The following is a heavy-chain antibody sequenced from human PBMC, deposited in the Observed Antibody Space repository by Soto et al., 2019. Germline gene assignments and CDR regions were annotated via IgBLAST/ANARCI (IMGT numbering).Heavy chain of an antibody. CDR2: ISGSGDNI. CDR1: GFSFSDYY. J-gene: IGHJ5*02. V-gene: IGHV3-11*01. Sequence: QVQLVESGGGLVKPGGSLRVSCAASGFSFSDYYMTWIRQAPGKGLEWVSYISGSGDNIHYADSVKGRFTISRDNAKDSLYLQMESLRVDDTAVYYCARGACITCYYDDWFDTWGQGTLVIVSS. CDR3: ARGACITCYYDDWFDT. D-gene: IGHD2-15*01.